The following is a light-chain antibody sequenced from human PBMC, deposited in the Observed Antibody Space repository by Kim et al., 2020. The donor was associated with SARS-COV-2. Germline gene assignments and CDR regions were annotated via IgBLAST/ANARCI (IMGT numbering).Light chain of an antibody. CDR1: KVGDKY. CDR2: HDT. J-gene: IGLJ3*02. Sequence: VAVSPGQTATITCSGDKVGDKYVCWYQQKPGQSPVLLIYHDTRRPSGIPERFSGSNSGDTATLTITETQAMDEADYYCQAWIASTVFGGGTRLTVL. CDR3: QAWIASTV. V-gene: IGLV3-1*01.